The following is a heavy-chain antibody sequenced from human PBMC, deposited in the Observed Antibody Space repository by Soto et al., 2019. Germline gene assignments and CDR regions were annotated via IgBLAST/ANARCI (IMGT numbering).Heavy chain of an antibody. CDR3: ERAPDGSGSYYYFDN. CDR1: GFSVSSNY. V-gene: IGHV3-53*01. J-gene: IGHJ4*02. Sequence: GGSLRLSCAISGFSVSSNYLSWVRQAPGKGLEWVSVHYSGGSTYYADSVQGRFTISRDKSNNTLYLQMRRVRAEDTAVYFCERAPDGSGSYYYFDNWGQGTLVTVSS. CDR2: HYSGGST. D-gene: IGHD3-22*01.